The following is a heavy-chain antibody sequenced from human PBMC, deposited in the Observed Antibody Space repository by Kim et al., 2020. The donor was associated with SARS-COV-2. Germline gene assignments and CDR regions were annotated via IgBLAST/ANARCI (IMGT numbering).Heavy chain of an antibody. CDR2: IGPAGDT. J-gene: IGHJ5*02. CDR1: GFIVRDYD. V-gene: IGHV3-13*04. D-gene: IGHD4-17*01. CDR3: AGAGRAWYGGGFDP. Sequence: GGSLRLSCAASGFIVRDYDMHWVRQAAGRGLEWVSLIGPAGDTYYADSVRDRFTISRDNVRNSAYLQMESLRAGDTAVYSCAGAGRAWYGGGFDPWGRGT.